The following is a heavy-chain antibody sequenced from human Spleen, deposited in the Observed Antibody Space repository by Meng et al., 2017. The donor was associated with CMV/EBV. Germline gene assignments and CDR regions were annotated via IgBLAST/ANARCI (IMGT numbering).Heavy chain of an antibody. Sequence: GESLKISCAASGFTFSDSAMHWVRQASGKGLEWIGRIRSKTNNYAKAYAASVNGRFTISIDDSKNTAYLQMNSLKTEETAVYYCTREQQLVLYWGQGTLVTVSS. J-gene: IGHJ4*02. D-gene: IGHD6-13*01. CDR2: IRSKTNNYAK. V-gene: IGHV3-73*01. CDR1: GFTFSDSA. CDR3: TREQQLVLY.